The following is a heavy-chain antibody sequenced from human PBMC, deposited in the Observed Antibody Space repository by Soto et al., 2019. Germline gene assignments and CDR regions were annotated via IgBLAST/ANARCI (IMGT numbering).Heavy chain of an antibody. CDR2: IIPILGIA. CDR1: GGTFSSYT. D-gene: IGHD3-9*01. Sequence: QVQLVQSGAEVKKPGSSVKVSCKASGGTFSSYTISWVRQAPGQGLEWMGRIIPILGIANYAQKFQGRVTITADKSTSTAYMELSSLRSEDTAVYSCASYDILTGPTRVNWFDPWGQGTLVTVSS. J-gene: IGHJ5*02. CDR3: ASYDILTGPTRVNWFDP. V-gene: IGHV1-69*02.